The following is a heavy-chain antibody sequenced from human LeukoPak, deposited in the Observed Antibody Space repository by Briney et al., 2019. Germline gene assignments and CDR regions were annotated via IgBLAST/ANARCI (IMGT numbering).Heavy chain of an antibody. CDR1: GFTFSEST. Sequence: GGSLRLSCVVSGFTFSESTMTWVRQAPGKGLEWVAKMKEDGSEKYYVDSAKGRFTISRDNTRNSLYLQMNSLRADDTAMYYCATGGALRGYWGHWGRGTLVTVSS. V-gene: IGHV3-7*01. D-gene: IGHD7-27*01. J-gene: IGHJ4*02. CDR3: ATGGALRGYWGH. CDR2: MKEDGSEK.